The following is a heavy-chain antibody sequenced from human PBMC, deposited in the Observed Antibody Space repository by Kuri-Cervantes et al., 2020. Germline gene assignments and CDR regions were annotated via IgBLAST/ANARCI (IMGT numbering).Heavy chain of an antibody. D-gene: IGHD3-22*01. CDR1: GFTLSSYS. CDR2: ISSSSSYI. CDR3: AKDSLYYDRSGYYVGAEYFQH. J-gene: IGHJ1*01. V-gene: IGHV3-21*01. Sequence: GESLQISCAASGFTLSSYSMNWVRQAPGKGLEWVSSISSSSSYIYYADSVKGRFTISRDNSKNTLYLQMNSLRAEDTAVYYCAKDSLYYDRSGYYVGAEYFQHWGQGTLVTVSS.